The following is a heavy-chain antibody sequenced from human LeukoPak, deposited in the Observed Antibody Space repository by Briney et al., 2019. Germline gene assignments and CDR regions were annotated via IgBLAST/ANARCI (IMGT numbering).Heavy chain of an antibody. Sequence: TSETLSLTCTVSGGSISSSSYYWGWIRQPPGKGLEWIGSTFYSGSTYYNPSLKSRVTISVDTPKNQFSLKLSSVTAADTAVYYCARRTDFWSGLINYWGQGTLVTVSS. CDR3: ARRTDFWSGLINY. V-gene: IGHV4-39*01. J-gene: IGHJ4*02. D-gene: IGHD3-3*01. CDR1: GGSISSSSYY. CDR2: TFYSGST.